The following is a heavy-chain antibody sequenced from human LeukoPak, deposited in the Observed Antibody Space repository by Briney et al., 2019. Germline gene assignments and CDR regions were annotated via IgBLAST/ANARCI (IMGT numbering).Heavy chain of an antibody. CDR3: ARESYSSSYLFDF. CDR1: GGSISSYY. D-gene: IGHD6-6*01. Sequence: SETLSLTCTVSGGSISSYYWSWIRQPAGKGLEWMGRIYTSGSTNYNPSLKSRVTISVDTSKNQLSLKVNSVTAADTAVYYCARESYSSSYLFDFWGQGTLVTVSS. J-gene: IGHJ4*02. V-gene: IGHV4-4*07. CDR2: IYTSGST.